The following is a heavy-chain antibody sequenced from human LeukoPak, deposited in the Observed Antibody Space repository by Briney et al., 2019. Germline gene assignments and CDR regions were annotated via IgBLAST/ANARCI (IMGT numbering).Heavy chain of an antibody. J-gene: IGHJ4*02. CDR3: AKIGGSSRDYYFDY. CDR1: GFTFDDYG. Sequence: GGSLRLPCAASGFTFDDYGMSWVRQAPGKGLEWVSAISGSGGSTYYADSVKGRFTISRDNSKNTLYLQMNSLRAEDTAVYYCAKIGGSSRDYYFDYWGQGTLVTVSS. CDR2: ISGSGGST. V-gene: IGHV3-23*01. D-gene: IGHD2-15*01.